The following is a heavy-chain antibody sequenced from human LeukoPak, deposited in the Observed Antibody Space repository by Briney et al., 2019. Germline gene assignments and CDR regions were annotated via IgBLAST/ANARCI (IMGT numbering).Heavy chain of an antibody. V-gene: IGHV3-21*01. CDR2: ISSSSSYI. CDR1: GFTFSSYS. CDR3: ASVDSSSWYVFDC. J-gene: IGHJ4*02. D-gene: IGHD6-13*01. Sequence: GGSLRLSCAASGFTFSSYSMNWVRQAPGKGLEWVSSISSSSSYIYYADSVKGRFTISRDNAKNSLYLQMNSLRAEDTAVYYCASVDSSSWYVFDCWGQGTLVTVSS.